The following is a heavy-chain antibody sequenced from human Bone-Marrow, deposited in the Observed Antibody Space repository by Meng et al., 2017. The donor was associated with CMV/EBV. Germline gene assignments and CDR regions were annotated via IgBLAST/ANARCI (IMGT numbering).Heavy chain of an antibody. CDR1: GGSFSGYY. V-gene: IGHV4-34*01. D-gene: IGHD2-2*02. CDR3: ARGGYCSSTSCYTAAFDI. Sequence: SETLSLTCAVYGGSFSGYYWSWIRQPPGKGLEWIGEINHSGSTNYNPSLKSRVTISVDTSKNQFSLKLSSVTVADTAVYYCARGGYCSSTSCYTAAFDIWGQGTMVTVSS. CDR2: INHSGST. J-gene: IGHJ3*02.